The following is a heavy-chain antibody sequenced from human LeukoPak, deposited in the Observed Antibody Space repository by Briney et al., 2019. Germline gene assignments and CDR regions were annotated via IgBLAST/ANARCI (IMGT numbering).Heavy chain of an antibody. CDR3: AKDIRGQWMAGNWFDP. Sequence: PGGSLRLSCAASGFTFNSYWMIWVRQAPGKGLEWVSGISWNSGSIGYADSVKGRFTISRDNAKNSLYLQMNSLGAEDTALYYCAKDIRGQWMAGNWFDPWGQGTLVTVSS. CDR1: GFTFNSYW. CDR2: ISWNSGSI. D-gene: IGHD6-19*01. V-gene: IGHV3-9*01. J-gene: IGHJ5*02.